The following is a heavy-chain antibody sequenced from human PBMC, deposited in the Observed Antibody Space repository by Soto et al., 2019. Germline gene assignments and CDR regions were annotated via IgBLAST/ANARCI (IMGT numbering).Heavy chain of an antibody. CDR3: AHSRGSSGPYPSIYFDY. Sequence: QITLKESGPTLVKPTQTLTLTCTFSGFSLSTSGVGVGWIRQPPGKALEWLALIYWDDDKRYSPSLKSRLTIPKDTSKNQVVLTMTIMDPVDTATYYCAHSRGSSGPYPSIYFDYWGQGTLVTVSS. CDR1: GFSLSTSGVG. V-gene: IGHV2-5*02. J-gene: IGHJ4*02. CDR2: IYWDDDK. D-gene: IGHD6-19*01.